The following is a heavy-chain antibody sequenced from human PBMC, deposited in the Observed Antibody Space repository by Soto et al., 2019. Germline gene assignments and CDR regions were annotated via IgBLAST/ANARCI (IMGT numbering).Heavy chain of an antibody. D-gene: IGHD6-19*01. V-gene: IGHV3-30*18. CDR2: ISYDGSNK. Sequence: GSLRLSCAASGFTFSSYGMHWVRQAPGKGLEWVAVISYDGSNKYYADSVKGRFTISRDNSKNTLYLQMNSLRAEDTAVYYCAKDLLAVTRNDYYYYGMDVWGQGTTVTVSS. CDR1: GFTFSSYG. CDR3: AKDLLAVTRNDYYYYGMDV. J-gene: IGHJ6*02.